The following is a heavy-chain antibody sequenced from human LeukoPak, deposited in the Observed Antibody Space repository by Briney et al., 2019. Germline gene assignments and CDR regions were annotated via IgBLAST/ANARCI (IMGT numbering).Heavy chain of an antibody. J-gene: IGHJ4*02. V-gene: IGHV3-23*01. Sequence: QSGGSLRLSCAASGFTFSSYVMSWVRQAPGKGLAWVSTISGGSGSTYCADSVKGRFTISRDNSKNTLYLQMNSLRDEDTAVYYCAKHRFESGGYHSTDWGQGTLVTVSS. CDR3: AKHRFESGGYHSTD. CDR2: ISGGSGST. D-gene: IGHD3-22*01. CDR1: GFTFSSYV.